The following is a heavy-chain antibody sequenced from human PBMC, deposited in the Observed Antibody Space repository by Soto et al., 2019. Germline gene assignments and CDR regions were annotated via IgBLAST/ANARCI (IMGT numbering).Heavy chain of an antibody. V-gene: IGHV3-11*01. CDR2: ISSSGSTI. D-gene: IGHD2-15*01. CDR3: ARAGRIHIVVEPQAFDI. Sequence: GGSLRLSCAASGFTFSDYYMSWIRQAPGKGLEWVSYISSSGSTIYYADSVKGRFTISRDNAKNSLYLQMNSLRAEDTAVYYCARAGRIHIVVEPQAFDIWGQGTMVTVSS. J-gene: IGHJ3*02. CDR1: GFTFSDYY.